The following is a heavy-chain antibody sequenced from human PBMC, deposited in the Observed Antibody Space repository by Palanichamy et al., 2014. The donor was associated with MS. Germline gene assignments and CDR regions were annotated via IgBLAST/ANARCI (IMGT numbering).Heavy chain of an antibody. V-gene: IGHV3-23*01. J-gene: IGHJ4*02. CDR1: GFTFSSYA. CDR3: AKLAWIQLWSGNFDY. CDR2: IDASGGST. D-gene: IGHD5-18*01. Sequence: EVQLLESGGGLVQPGGSLRLSCAASGFTFSSYAMSWVRQAPGKGLEWVSGIDASGGSTYYADSVKGRLTISRDNSENTLFLQMNSLRAEDTAVYYCAKLAWIQLWSGNFDYWGQGTLVTVSS.